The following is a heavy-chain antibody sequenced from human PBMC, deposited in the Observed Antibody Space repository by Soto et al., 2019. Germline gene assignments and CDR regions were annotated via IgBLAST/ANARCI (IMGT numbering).Heavy chain of an antibody. V-gene: IGHV3-33*01. CDR1: GFTFSSYG. CDR2: IWYDGNNK. CDR3: TRALYWYFDL. Sequence: QVQLVESGGGVVQPGRSLRLSCAASGFTFSSYGMHWVRQAPGKGLEWVAVIWYDGNNKFYGDSVKGRFTISRDNSKNTVYLQMNSLRAEDTAVYYCTRALYWYFDLWGRGTLVTVSS. J-gene: IGHJ2*01.